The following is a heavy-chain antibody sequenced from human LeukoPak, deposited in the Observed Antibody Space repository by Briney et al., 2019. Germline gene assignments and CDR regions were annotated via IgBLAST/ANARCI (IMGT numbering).Heavy chain of an antibody. CDR1: GFTFSSYA. V-gene: IGHV3-23*01. Sequence: GGSLRLSCAASGFTFSSYAMSWVRQDPGKGLEWVSGISGSGGRTHYADSVKGRLTISRDNSKNTLYLQMNSLRAEDTAVYFCAQPGCSTTSCAYAFDIWGQGTMVTVSS. CDR2: ISGSGGRT. D-gene: IGHD2-2*01. J-gene: IGHJ3*02. CDR3: AQPGCSTTSCAYAFDI.